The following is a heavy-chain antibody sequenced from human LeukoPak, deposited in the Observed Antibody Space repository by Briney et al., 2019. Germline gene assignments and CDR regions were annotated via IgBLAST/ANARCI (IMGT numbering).Heavy chain of an antibody. CDR3: AKTGVRGVITNFDY. Sequence: GGSLRLSCAASGFTFSSYGMHWVRQAPGKGLEWVAFIRYDGSNKYYADSVKGRFTISRDNSKNTLCLQMNSLRAEDTAVYYCAKTGVRGVITNFDYWGQGTLVTVSS. CDR2: IRYDGSNK. D-gene: IGHD3-10*01. CDR1: GFTFSSYG. V-gene: IGHV3-30*02. J-gene: IGHJ4*02.